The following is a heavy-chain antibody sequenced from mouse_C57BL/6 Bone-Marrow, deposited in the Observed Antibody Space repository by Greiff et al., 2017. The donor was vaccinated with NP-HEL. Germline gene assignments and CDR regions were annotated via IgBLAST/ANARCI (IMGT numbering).Heavy chain of an antibody. CDR3: ARLGYYYGSSHCDY. Sequence: EVQLVESGGGLVQPGGSLKLSCAASGFTFSDYYMYWVRQTPEKRLEWVAYISNGGGSTYYPDTVKGRFTISRDNSTNTLYLQMSRLKSEDSAMYYCARLGYYYGSSHCDYWGKGTTLTVSS. J-gene: IGHJ2*01. CDR2: ISNGGGST. D-gene: IGHD1-1*01. CDR1: GFTFSDYY. V-gene: IGHV5-12*01.